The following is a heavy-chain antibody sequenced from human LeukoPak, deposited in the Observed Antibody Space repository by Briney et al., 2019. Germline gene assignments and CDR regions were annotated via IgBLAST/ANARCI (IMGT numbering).Heavy chain of an antibody. Sequence: ASVKVSCKASGNTFNVYYMYWVRQAPGQGLEWMGWINPNSGGTNYAQKFQGRVTMTRDTSISTAYMELSRLRSDDTAVYYCARERDSGYSGYEFGYWGQGTLVTVSS. CDR3: ARERDSGYSGYEFGY. CDR2: INPNSGGT. D-gene: IGHD5-12*01. J-gene: IGHJ4*02. CDR1: GNTFNVYY. V-gene: IGHV1-2*02.